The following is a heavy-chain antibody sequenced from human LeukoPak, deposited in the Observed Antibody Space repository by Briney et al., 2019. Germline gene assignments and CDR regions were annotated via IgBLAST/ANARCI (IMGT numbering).Heavy chain of an antibody. CDR2: IIPIFGTA. J-gene: IGHJ4*02. V-gene: IGHV1-69*06. CDR1: GYTFTSYD. CDR3: ARGLGRTAMVTRGEVRFDY. D-gene: IGHD5-18*01. Sequence: SVKVSCKASGYTFTSYDINWVRQATGQGLEWMGGIIPIFGTANYAQKFQGRVTITADKSTSTAYMELSSLRSEDAAVYYCARGLGRTAMVTRGEVRFDYWGQGTLVTVSS.